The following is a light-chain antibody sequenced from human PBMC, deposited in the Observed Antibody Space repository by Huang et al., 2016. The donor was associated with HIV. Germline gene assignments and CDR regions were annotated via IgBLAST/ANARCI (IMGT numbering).Light chain of an antibody. CDR1: QDIGND. V-gene: IGKV1-6*01. CDR2: SAS. CDR3: LQNNVYPWT. J-gene: IGKJ1*01. Sequence: AIQMTQSPASLSASVGDRVTITCRASQDIGNDICWYQQRLGTAPKLLVSSASHVQRGVQTRFTGSGSATHFTLTSSGLQPEDFATYFWLQNNVYPWTFGQGTKVEI.